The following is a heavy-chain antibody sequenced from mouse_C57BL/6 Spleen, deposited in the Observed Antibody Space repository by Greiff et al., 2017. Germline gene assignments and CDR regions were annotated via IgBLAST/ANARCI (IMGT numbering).Heavy chain of an antibody. CDR2: IDPSDGYT. Sequence: QVQLQQSGAELVKPGASVKLSCKASGYTFTSYWMQWVKQRPGQGLEWIGEIDPSDGYTNYNRKFKGKATLTVDTSSSTAYMQLSSLTSEDSAVYYCARSYDGKVDWFDYWGQGTLVTVSA. CDR1: GYTFTSYW. CDR3: ARSYDGKVDWFDY. V-gene: IGHV1-50*01. J-gene: IGHJ3*01. D-gene: IGHD1-1*01.